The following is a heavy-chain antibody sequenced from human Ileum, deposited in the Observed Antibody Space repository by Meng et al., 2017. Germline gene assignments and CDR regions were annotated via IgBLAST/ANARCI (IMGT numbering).Heavy chain of an antibody. J-gene: IGHJ4*02. Sequence: VRRVVSGGGCVEPGGSLRLSCAVSGFTFTGTCMHWVRQAPGKGLAWVARISGDGGYIEYADSVRARFTISRDNAKNTVYLQMNSLRAEDTAVYFCAKDWGGVGALDYWGQGSLVTVAS. CDR3: AKDWGGVGALDY. CDR2: ISGDGGYI. V-gene: IGHV3-74*03. D-gene: IGHD3-16*01. CDR1: GFTFTGTC.